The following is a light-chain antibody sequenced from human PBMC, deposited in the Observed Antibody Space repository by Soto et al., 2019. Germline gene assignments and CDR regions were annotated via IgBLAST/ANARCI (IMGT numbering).Light chain of an antibody. CDR1: SSNIGSNY. J-gene: IGLJ1*01. CDR3: AAWDDSLSGHYV. CDR2: RNN. Sequence: QSVLTQPPSASGTPGQRVTFSCSGSSSNIGSNYVYWYQQLPGTAPKLLIYRNNQRPSGVPDRFSGSKSGTSASLAISGLRSEDEADYYCAAWDDSLSGHYVFGTGTKLTVL. V-gene: IGLV1-47*01.